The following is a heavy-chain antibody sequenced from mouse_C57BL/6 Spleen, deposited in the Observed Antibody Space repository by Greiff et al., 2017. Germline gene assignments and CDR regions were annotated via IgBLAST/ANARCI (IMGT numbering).Heavy chain of an antibody. CDR1: GYSITSGYY. D-gene: IGHD2-1*01. CDR2: ISDDGSN. CDR3: GGYYCNYGGFAY. Sequence: DVQLQESGPGLVKPSQSLSLTCSVTGYSITSGYYWNWIRQFPGNKLEWMGYISDDGSNNYNPSLKNRISITRDTSKNQFFLKLNSVTTEDTATYYCGGYYCNYGGFAYWGQGTLVTVSA. V-gene: IGHV3-6*01. J-gene: IGHJ3*01.